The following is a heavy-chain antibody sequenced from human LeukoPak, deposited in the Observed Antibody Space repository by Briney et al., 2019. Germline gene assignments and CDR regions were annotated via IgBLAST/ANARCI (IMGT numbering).Heavy chain of an antibody. J-gene: IGHJ4*02. CDR1: GGTFSSYA. D-gene: IGHD3-16*01. CDR3: ARERRAWGEDF. Sequence: ASVKVSCKASGGTFSSYAISWVRQAPGQGLEWMGGIIPMFDTTNYAQKFQGRVTITADESTSTAYMELRSLRSEDTAVYYCARERRAWGEDFWGQGTLVTVSS. CDR2: IIPMFDTT. V-gene: IGHV1-69*13.